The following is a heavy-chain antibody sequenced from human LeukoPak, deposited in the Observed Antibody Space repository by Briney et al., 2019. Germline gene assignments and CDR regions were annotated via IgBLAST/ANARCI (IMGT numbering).Heavy chain of an antibody. CDR3: AKDPPRVTIAVAADAGP. CDR2: ISGSGSHT. CDR1: GFTFTTYG. D-gene: IGHD6-19*01. V-gene: IGHV3-23*01. J-gene: IGHJ5*02. Sequence: GGSLRLSCAASGFTFTTYGMNWVRQAPGKGLEWVSAISGSGSHTYYADSVKGRFTISRDNSKNTLYLQMNSLRAEDTAVYYCAKDPPRVTIAVAADAGPWGQGTLVTVSS.